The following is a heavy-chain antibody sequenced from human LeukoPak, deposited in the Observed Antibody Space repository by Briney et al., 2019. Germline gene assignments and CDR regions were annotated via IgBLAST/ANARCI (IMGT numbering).Heavy chain of an antibody. CDR2: IYTSGST. D-gene: IGHD3-22*01. CDR3: ARGTCYDSTAYYWFDP. Sequence: PSETLSLTCTVSGGSISFYYWSWIRQPAGKGLEWIGRIYTSGSTNYNPSLKSRVTISLDKSKNQFSLKLSSVTAADTAVYYCARGTCYDSTAYYWFDPWGQGTLVTVSS. V-gene: IGHV4-4*07. CDR1: GGSISFYY. J-gene: IGHJ5*02.